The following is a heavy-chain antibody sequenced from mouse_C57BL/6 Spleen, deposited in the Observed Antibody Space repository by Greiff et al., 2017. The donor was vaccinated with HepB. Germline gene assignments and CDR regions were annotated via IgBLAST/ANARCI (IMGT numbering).Heavy chain of an antibody. Sequence: QVQLQQPGAELVRPGTSVKLSCKASGYTFTSYWMHWVKQRPGQGLEWIGVIDPSDSYTNYNQKFKGKATLTVDTSSSTAYMQLSSLTSEDSAVYECARSGGRGAMDYWGQGTSVTVSS. D-gene: IGHD3-1*01. CDR1: GYTFTSYW. CDR2: IDPSDSYT. V-gene: IGHV1-59*01. J-gene: IGHJ4*01. CDR3: ARSGGRGAMDY.